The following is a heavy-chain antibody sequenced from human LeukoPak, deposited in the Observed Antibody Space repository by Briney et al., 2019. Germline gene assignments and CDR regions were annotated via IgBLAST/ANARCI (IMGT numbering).Heavy chain of an antibody. D-gene: IGHD2-2*01. CDR3: ARDEGYCSSTSCYPFDY. CDR1: GFTFSSYS. V-gene: IGHV3-21*01. J-gene: IGHJ4*02. Sequence: GESLKISCAASGFTFSSYSMNWVRQAPGKGLEWVSSISSSSSYIYYADSVKGRFTISRDNDKNSLYLQMNSLRAEDTAVYYCARDEGYCSSTSCYPFDYWGQGTLVTVSS. CDR2: ISSSSSYI.